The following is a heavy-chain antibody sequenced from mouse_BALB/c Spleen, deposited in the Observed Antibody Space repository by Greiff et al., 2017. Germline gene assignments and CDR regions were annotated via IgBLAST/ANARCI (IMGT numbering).Heavy chain of an antibody. D-gene: IGHD4-1*01. V-gene: IGHV3-6*02. Sequence: EVQLQESGPGLVKPSQSLSLTCSVTGYSITSGYYWNWIRQFPGNKLEWMGYISYDGSNNYNPSLKNRISITRDTSKNQFFLKLNSVTTEDTATYYCAREFPLGGGSAYWGQGTLVTVSA. CDR2: ISYDGSN. CDR1: GYSITSGYY. CDR3: AREFPLGGGSAY. J-gene: IGHJ3*01.